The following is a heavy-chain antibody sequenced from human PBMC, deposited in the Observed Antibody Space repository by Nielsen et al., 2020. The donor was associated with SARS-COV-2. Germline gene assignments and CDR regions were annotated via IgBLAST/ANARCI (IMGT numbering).Heavy chain of an antibody. CDR1: GFTFSSYA. CDR2: ISGSGGST. V-gene: IGHV3-23*01. CDR3: AKVWRSGNSYFDY. J-gene: IGHJ4*01. Sequence: GGSLRLSCAASGFTFSSYAMSWVRQAPGKGLEWVSAISGSGGSTYYADSLKGRFTISRDNSKNTLYLQMNSLRAEDTAVYYCAKVWRSGNSYFDYWGHGTQVTVSS. D-gene: IGHD4-23*01.